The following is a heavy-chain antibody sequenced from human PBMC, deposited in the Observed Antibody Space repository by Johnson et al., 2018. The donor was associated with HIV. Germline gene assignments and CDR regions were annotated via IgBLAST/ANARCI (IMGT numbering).Heavy chain of an antibody. J-gene: IGHJ3*02. CDR1: EFTFSNYA. CDR3: ARGRKDIEAADGLDNDGFDM. Sequence: QVQLVESGGGVVQPGRSMKIYCAVSEFTFSNYAMHWVRLAPGKGLQWVAVISYDGKNKYYADSVRGRFTISRDISKNTLYLQMDSLRPDDTSLYYCARGRKDIEAADGLDNDGFDMWGQGTLVTVS. V-gene: IGHV3-30*04. CDR2: ISYDGKNK. D-gene: IGHD6-13*01.